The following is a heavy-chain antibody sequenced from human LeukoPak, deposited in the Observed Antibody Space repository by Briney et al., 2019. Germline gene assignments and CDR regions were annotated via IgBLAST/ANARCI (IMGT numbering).Heavy chain of an antibody. D-gene: IGHD5-12*01. J-gene: IGHJ4*02. CDR3: ASQTWIAQYYFDY. CDR2: IIPIFGTA. CDR1: GGTFSSYA. Sequence: SVKVSCKASGGTFSSYAISWVRQAPGQGLEWMGGIIPIFGTANYAQKFQGRVTITADKSTSTAYMELSSLRSKDTAVYYCASQTWIAQYYFDYWGQGTLVTVSS. V-gene: IGHV1-69*06.